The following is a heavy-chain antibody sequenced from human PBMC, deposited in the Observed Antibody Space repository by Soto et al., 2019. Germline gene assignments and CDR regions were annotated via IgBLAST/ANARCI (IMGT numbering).Heavy chain of an antibody. D-gene: IGHD3-9*01. CDR3: ARESSRLLRYFDWLFGPPWFDP. V-gene: IGHV3-33*01. CDR1: GFTFSSYG. CDR2: IWYDGSNK. Sequence: PGGSLRLSCAASGFTFSSYGMHWVRQAPGKGLEWVAVIWYDGSNKYYADSVKGRFTISRDNSKNTLYLQMNSLRAEDTAVYYCARESSRLLRYFDWLFGPPWFDPWGQGTLVTVSS. J-gene: IGHJ5*02.